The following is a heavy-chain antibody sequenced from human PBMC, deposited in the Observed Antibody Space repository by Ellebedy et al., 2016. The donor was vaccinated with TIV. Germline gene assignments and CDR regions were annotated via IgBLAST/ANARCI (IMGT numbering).Heavy chain of an antibody. CDR3: ARFVAAHGYDY. CDR2: LYFSGGT. V-gene: IGHV4-59*01. CDR1: GGSISGYY. D-gene: IGHD6-25*01. J-gene: IGHJ4*02. Sequence: MPGGSLRLSCTVSGGSISGYYWGWIRQPPGKGLEWIGFLYFSGGTNSNPTLKIRVTISVDTSNSLFSLTLYSVTAADTAVYYCARFVAAHGYDYWGQGTLVTVSS.